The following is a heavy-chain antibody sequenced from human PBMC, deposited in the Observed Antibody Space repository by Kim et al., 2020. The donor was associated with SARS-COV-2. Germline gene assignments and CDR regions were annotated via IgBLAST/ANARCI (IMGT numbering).Heavy chain of an antibody. V-gene: IGHV3-23*01. CDR3: AKFRWLNPIDA. CDR2: ITSSGSST. CDR1: GFTFSSYA. Sequence: GGSLRLSCAASGFTFSSYAMNWVRQAPGKGLEWVSAITSSGSSTYYADSVKGRFTISRDNSKNTVFLQMSSLRAEDTAVYFCAKFRWLNPIDAWGQGTLVTVSS. J-gene: IGHJ5*02. D-gene: IGHD6-19*01.